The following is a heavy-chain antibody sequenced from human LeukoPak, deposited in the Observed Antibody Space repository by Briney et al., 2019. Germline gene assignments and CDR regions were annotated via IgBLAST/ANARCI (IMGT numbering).Heavy chain of an antibody. J-gene: IGHJ4*02. V-gene: IGHV3-30*18. CDR3: AKVGDYGDYALDY. Sequence: PGGSLRLSCAASGFTFSSYGMHWVRQAPGKGLEWVAVISYDGSYKYYADSVKGRFTISRGNSKNTLYLQMNSLRAEDTAVYYCAKVGDYGDYALDYWGQGTLVTVSS. CDR2: ISYDGSYK. D-gene: IGHD4-17*01. CDR1: GFTFSSYG.